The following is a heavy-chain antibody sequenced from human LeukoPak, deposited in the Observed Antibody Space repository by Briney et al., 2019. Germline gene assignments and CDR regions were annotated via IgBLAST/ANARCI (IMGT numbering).Heavy chain of an antibody. CDR2: ISGSGGTT. V-gene: IGHV3-23*01. D-gene: IGHD3-3*01. Sequence: PGGSLRLSCITSGFTFGDYGLSWVRQAPGKGLEWVSAISGSGGTTYYADSVKGRFTISRDNSKKMLYLQINSLRVEDTAVYYCAKTPYEFWSGYFDYWGQGTLVTVSS. CDR1: GFTFGDYG. J-gene: IGHJ4*02. CDR3: AKTPYEFWSGYFDY.